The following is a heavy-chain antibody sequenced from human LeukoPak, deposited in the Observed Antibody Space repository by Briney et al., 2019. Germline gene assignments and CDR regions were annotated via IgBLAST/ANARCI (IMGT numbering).Heavy chain of an antibody. Sequence: GRSLRLSCAASGFTFSSYGMHWVRQAPGKGLEWVAVISYDGSHKYSADSVKGRFTISRDNSKNTLYLQMISLRTEDTAVYFCSASRPHYGDYYGLDVWGHGTTVTVSS. D-gene: IGHD4/OR15-4a*01. CDR3: SASRPHYGDYYGLDV. V-gene: IGHV3-30*03. CDR1: GFTFSSYG. CDR2: ISYDGSHK. J-gene: IGHJ6*02.